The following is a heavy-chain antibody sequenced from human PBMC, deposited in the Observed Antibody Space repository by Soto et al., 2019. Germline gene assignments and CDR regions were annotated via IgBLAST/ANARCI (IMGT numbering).Heavy chain of an antibody. V-gene: IGHV4-34*01. D-gene: IGHD3-16*01. CDR3: ARGYVRDWFDP. CDR1: GGSFSGYY. J-gene: IGHJ5*02. CDR2: INHSGST. Sequence: SETLCLTCAVYGGSFSGYYWSWIRQPPGKGLEWIGEINHSGSTNYNPSLKSRVTISVDTSKNQFSLKLSSVTAADTAVYYCARGYVRDWFDPWGQGTLVTVSS.